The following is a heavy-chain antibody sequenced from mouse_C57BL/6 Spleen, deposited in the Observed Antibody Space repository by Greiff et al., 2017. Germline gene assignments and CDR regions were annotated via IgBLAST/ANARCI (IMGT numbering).Heavy chain of an antibody. CDR1: GYAFSSSW. Sequence: VQGVESGPELVKPGASVKISCKASGYAFSSSWMNWVKQRPGKGLEWIGRIYPGDGDTNYNGKFKGKATLTADKSSSTAYMQLSSLTSEDSAVYFWASQVPYYYGSSYGDYWGQGTTLTVSS. CDR2: IYPGDGDT. D-gene: IGHD1-1*01. CDR3: ASQVPYYYGSSYGDY. J-gene: IGHJ2*01. V-gene: IGHV1-82*01.